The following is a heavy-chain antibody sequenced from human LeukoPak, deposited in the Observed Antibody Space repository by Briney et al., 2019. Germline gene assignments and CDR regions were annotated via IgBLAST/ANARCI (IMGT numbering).Heavy chain of an antibody. J-gene: IGHJ6*01. D-gene: IGHD2-15*01. Sequence: GGSLRLSCAASGFTFSDYYMSWIRQAPGKGLEWLSYISGSGGTMYYADSVKGRFTISIDNAENSLYLQMNSLRAEDTAVYYCARGSEGYCSGGGCYYGMDVWGQGTTVTVSS. CDR2: ISGSGGTM. V-gene: IGHV3-11*04. CDR3: ARGSEGYCSGGGCYYGMDV. CDR1: GFTFSDYY.